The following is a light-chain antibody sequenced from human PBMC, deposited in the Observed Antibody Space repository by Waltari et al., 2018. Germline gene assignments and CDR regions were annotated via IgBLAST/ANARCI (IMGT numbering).Light chain of an antibody. J-gene: IGKJ3*01. CDR2: AAS. CDR3: QQADSFPFT. Sequence: DIQMTQSPSSVSASVGDIVSITCRSSQVLNSWLAWYQQKPGKAPKLLISAASRLQSGVPPRLIGAGSGRDFTLTISSLQPEDFATYYCQQADSFPFTFGPGTKVDIK. CDR1: QVLNSW. V-gene: IGKV1D-12*01.